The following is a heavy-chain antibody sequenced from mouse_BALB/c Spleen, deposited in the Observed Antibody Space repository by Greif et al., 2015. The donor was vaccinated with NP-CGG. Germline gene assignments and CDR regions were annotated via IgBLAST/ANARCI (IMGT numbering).Heavy chain of an antibody. J-gene: IGHJ4*01. CDR3: ARPLGYFYAMDY. Sequence: EVKLLESGGGLVQPGGSLKLSCAASGFDFSRYWMSWVRQAPGKGLEWIGEINPDSSTINYTPSLKDKFIISRDNAKNTLYLQMSKVRSEDTALYYCARPLGYFYAMDYWGQGTSVTVSS. V-gene: IGHV4-1*02. CDR2: INPDSSTI. CDR1: GFDFSRYW. D-gene: IGHD1-2*01.